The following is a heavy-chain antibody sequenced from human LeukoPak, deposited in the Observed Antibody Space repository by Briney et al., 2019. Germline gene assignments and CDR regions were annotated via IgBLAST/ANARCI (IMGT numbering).Heavy chain of an antibody. Sequence: SETLSLTCTVSGGSISSGSYYWSWLRQPAGKGLEWIGRIYTSGSTNYNPSLKSRVTISVDTSKNQFSLKLSSVTAADTAVYYCARDGYGSGSVWGQGTLVTVSS. CDR2: IYTSGST. V-gene: IGHV4-61*02. J-gene: IGHJ4*02. CDR1: GGSISSGSYY. D-gene: IGHD3-10*01. CDR3: ARDGYGSGSV.